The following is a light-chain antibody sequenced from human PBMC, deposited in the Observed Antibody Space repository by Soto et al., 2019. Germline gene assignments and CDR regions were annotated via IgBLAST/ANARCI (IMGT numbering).Light chain of an antibody. CDR3: QQYNSYSEA. V-gene: IGKV1-5*03. CDR2: KAS. J-gene: IGKJ1*01. CDR1: QSMSSY. Sequence: DIQMTECPCSLAASVGARVTITCLASQSMSSYLNWYQQNPGKAPKLLIYKASTLKSGVPPRFSGSGSGTEFTLTISSLQPDDFATYYCQQYNSYSEAFGQGTKVDI.